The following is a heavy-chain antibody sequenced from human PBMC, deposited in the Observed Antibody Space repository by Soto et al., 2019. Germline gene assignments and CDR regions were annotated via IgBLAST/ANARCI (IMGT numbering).Heavy chain of an antibody. CDR3: ATPYYRGWFLFTS. CDR1: GYTFTSFD. D-gene: IGHD6-19*01. Sequence: QVQLVQSGAEVKKPGASVKVSCKASGYTFTSFDIHWVRQANGQGLEWMGWMNPNSGTTNYTQKFQNRVTKTRNNSTSPTYMEVSSLRSDGTTIYYWATPYYRGWFLFTSRGHGTLVTVSS. CDR2: MNPNSGTT. J-gene: IGHJ4*01. V-gene: IGHV1-8*01.